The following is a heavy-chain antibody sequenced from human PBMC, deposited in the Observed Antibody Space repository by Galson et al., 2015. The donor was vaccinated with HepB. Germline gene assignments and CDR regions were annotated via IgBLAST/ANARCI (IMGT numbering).Heavy chain of an antibody. CDR3: ARESRVFWSGYDNWFDP. CDR1: GYTFTSYA. CDR2: IIPILGIA. Sequence: SVKVSCKASGYTFTSYAMHWVRQAPGQGLEWMGRIIPILGIANYAQKFQGRVTITADKSTSTAYMELSSLRSEDTAVYYCARESRVFWSGYDNWFDPWGQGTLVTVSS. D-gene: IGHD3-3*01. V-gene: IGHV1-69*04. J-gene: IGHJ5*02.